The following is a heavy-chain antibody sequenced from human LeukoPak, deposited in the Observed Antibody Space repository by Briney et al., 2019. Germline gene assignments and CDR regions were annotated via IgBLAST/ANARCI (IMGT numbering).Heavy chain of an antibody. Sequence: KPGRSLRLSCAASGFTFSSYSMNWVRQAPGKGLEWVSSISSSSSYIYYADSVKGRFTISRDNAKNSLYLQMNSLRAEDTAVYYCARGIMAKDIVVVPAEAYYYGMDVWGQGTTVTVSS. CDR3: ARGIMAKDIVVVPAEAYYYGMDV. J-gene: IGHJ6*02. CDR2: ISSSSSYI. D-gene: IGHD2-2*01. V-gene: IGHV3-21*01. CDR1: GFTFSSYS.